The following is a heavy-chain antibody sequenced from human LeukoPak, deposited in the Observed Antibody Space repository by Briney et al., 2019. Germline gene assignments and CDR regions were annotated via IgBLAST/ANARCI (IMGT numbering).Heavy chain of an antibody. CDR1: GGSISSSSYY. CDR3: ARRRIGGDGEYYFDY. CDR2: IYYSGST. Sequence: SETLSLTCTVSGGSISSSSYYWGWLRQPPGKGLEGLGSIYYSGSTYYNPSLKSRVTISVDTSKNQFSLKLGSVTAADTAVYYCARRRIGGDGEYYFDYWGQGTLVTVSS. D-gene: IGHD2-21*02. V-gene: IGHV4-39*01. J-gene: IGHJ4*02.